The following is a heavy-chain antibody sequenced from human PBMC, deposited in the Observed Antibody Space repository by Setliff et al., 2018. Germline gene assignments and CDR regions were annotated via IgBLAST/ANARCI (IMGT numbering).Heavy chain of an antibody. CDR2: IRSDGSRT. CDR1: GFTFSTYG. D-gene: IGHD3-22*01. CDR3: ATNPRKGRSGGYYYDDPYYYYMDV. V-gene: IGHV3-64*02. Sequence: GGSLRLSCAASGFTFSTYGMHWVRQGPGKGLEYVSAIRSDGSRTYYGDSVKGRFTISRDKAKNSLYLQLNSLRAEDTAVYYCATNPRKGRSGGYYYDDPYYYYMDVWGKGTTVTVSS. J-gene: IGHJ6*03.